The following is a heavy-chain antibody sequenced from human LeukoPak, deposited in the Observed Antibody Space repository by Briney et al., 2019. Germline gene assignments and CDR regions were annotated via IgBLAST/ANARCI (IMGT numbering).Heavy chain of an antibody. J-gene: IGHJ4*02. Sequence: SETLSLTCTVSGGSISSSSYYWSWIRQPPGKGLEWIGYIYYSGSTNYNPSLKSRVTISVDTSKNQFSLKLSSVTAADTAVYYCARTDYGDYVSYWGQGTLVTVSS. CDR3: ARTDYGDYVSY. CDR1: GGSISSSSYY. D-gene: IGHD4-17*01. V-gene: IGHV4-61*01. CDR2: IYYSGST.